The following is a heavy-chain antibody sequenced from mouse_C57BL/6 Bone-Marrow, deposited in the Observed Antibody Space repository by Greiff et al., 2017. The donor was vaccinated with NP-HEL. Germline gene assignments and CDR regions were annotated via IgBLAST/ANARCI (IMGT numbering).Heavy chain of an antibody. CDR2: ISDGGSYT. CDR3: ARWYYGDY. Sequence: EVHLVESGGGLVKPGGSLKLSCAASGFTFSSYAMSWVRQTPEKRLEWVATISDGGSYTYYPDNVKGRFTISRDNAKNNLYLQMSHLKSEDTAMYYCARWYYGDYWGQGTTLTVSS. V-gene: IGHV5-4*01. J-gene: IGHJ2*01. D-gene: IGHD1-1*02. CDR1: GFTFSSYA.